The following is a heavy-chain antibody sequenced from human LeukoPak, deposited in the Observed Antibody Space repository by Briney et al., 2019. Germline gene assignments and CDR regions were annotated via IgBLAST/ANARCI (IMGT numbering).Heavy chain of an antibody. V-gene: IGHV4-61*01. Sequence: SETLSLTCTVSGGSISSSYYWSWIRQPPGKGLEWIGYIYYSGSTNYNPSLKSRVTISVDTSKNQFSLKLSSVTAADTAVYYCARDRPGGSSLDYWGQGTLVTVSS. D-gene: IGHD6-13*01. CDR3: ARDRPGGSSLDY. J-gene: IGHJ4*02. CDR2: IYYSGST. CDR1: GGSISSSYY.